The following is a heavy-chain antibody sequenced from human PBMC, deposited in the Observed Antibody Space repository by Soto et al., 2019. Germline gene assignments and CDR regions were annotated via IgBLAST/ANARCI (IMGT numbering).Heavy chain of an antibody. Sequence: SETLSLTCTVSAGSISSYYWSWIRQPAGKGLEWIGRIYTSGSTNYNPSLKSRVTISVDTSKNQFSLKLSSVTAADTAVYYCARGPSSWTPHDYWGQGTLVTVSS. CDR2: IYTSGST. CDR3: ARGPSSWTPHDY. J-gene: IGHJ4*02. D-gene: IGHD6-13*01. V-gene: IGHV4-4*07. CDR1: AGSISSYY.